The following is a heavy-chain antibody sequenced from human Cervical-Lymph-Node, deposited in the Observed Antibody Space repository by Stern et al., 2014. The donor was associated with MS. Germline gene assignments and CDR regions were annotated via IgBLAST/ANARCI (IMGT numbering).Heavy chain of an antibody. J-gene: IGHJ4*02. V-gene: IGHV1-2*06. CDR1: GYTFISYY. CDR2: INPTSGGA. CDR3: ARDSVMEDLDY. Sequence: QVQLVQSGAEVKKPGASVKISCKTSGYTFISYYIHWVRQAPGQGLEWLGRINPTSGGAQYVQKFQSRVTMTRDTSINTAYLELDRLTSDDTAVYYCARDSVMEDLDYWGQGTLVTVSS. D-gene: IGHD2-21*01.